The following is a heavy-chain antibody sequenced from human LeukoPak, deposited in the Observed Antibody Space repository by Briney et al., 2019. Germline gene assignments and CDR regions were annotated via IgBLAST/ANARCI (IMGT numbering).Heavy chain of an antibody. CDR2: IYYSGST. J-gene: IGHJ4*02. D-gene: IGHD3-22*01. V-gene: IGHV4-59*08. CDR3: ARHSAHDYYDSSGLDY. Sequence: SETLSLTCTVSGGSISSYYWSWIRQPPGKGLEWIGYIYYSGSTNYNPSPKSRVTISVDTSKNQFSLKLSSVTAADTAVYYCARHSAHDYYDSSGLDYWGQGTLVTVSS. CDR1: GGSISSYY.